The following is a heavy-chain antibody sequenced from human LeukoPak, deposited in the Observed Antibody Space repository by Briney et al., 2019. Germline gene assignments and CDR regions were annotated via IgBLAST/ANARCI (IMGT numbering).Heavy chain of an antibody. CDR1: GYTFTSYY. CDR3: ARATYYYDSSGYYLFDY. Sequence: ASVKVSCKASGYTFTSYYMHWVRQAPGQGLVWMGIINPSGGSTSYAQKFQGRVTMTRDTSTSTVYMELSSLRSEDTAVYYCARATYYYDSSGYYLFDYWGQGTLVTVSS. D-gene: IGHD3-22*01. V-gene: IGHV1-46*01. J-gene: IGHJ4*02. CDR2: INPSGGST.